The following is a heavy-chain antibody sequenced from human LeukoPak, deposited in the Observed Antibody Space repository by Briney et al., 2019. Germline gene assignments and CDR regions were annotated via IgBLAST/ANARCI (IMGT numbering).Heavy chain of an antibody. Sequence: GGSLRLSCAASGFTLSSYSMNWVRQAPGKGLEWVSSISSSSSYIYYADSVKGRFTISRDNAKNSLYLQMNSLRAEDTAVYYCARVSRDGYNYLDYWGQGTLVTVSS. D-gene: IGHD5-24*01. CDR2: ISSSSSYI. CDR3: ARVSRDGYNYLDY. V-gene: IGHV3-21*01. J-gene: IGHJ4*02. CDR1: GFTLSSYS.